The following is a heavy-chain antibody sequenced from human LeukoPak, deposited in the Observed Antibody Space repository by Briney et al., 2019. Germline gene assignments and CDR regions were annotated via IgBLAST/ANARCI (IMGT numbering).Heavy chain of an antibody. CDR2: ISNNGGSS. CDR3: VKITSVAGGDC. V-gene: IGHV3-64D*09. CDR1: GFTFSAYA. D-gene: IGHD1-14*01. J-gene: IGHJ4*02. Sequence: GGSLRLSCSASGFTFSAYAMYWVRQAPGKGLEYVSGISNNGGSSFYADSVKGRFTISRDNSKNTLYLQMSSLRAVDTAVYYCVKITSVAGGDCWGQGTRLTVSS.